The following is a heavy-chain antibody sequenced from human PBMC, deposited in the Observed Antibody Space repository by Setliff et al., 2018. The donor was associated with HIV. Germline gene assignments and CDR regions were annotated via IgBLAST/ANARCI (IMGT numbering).Heavy chain of an antibody. CDR1: GYIFTGYY. D-gene: IGHD3-10*01. CDR2: INPSGGST. J-gene: IGHJ1*01. Sequence: GASVKVSCKASGYIFTGYYMHWVRQAPGQGLEWMGVINPSGGSTSYAQRFQGRVTVTRDTSTSTVYMELSSLRSEDTAVYYCAGDQVSMVRAVRLVAWGQGSLVTVSS. CDR3: AGDQVSMVRAVRLVA. V-gene: IGHV1-46*01.